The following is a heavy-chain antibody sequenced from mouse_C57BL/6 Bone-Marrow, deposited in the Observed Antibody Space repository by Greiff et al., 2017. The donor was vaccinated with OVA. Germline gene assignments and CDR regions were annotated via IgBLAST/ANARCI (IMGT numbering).Heavy chain of an antibody. Sequence: VQLVESGAELARPGASVKLSCKASGYTFTSYGISWVKQRTGQGLEWIGEIYPRSGNTYYNEKFKGKATLTADKSSSTAYMELRSLTSEDSAVYFCARERDYYSNFDWYFDVWGTGTTVTVSS. V-gene: IGHV1-81*01. CDR1: GYTFTSYG. J-gene: IGHJ1*03. D-gene: IGHD2-5*01. CDR2: IYPRSGNT. CDR3: ARERDYYSNFDWYFDV.